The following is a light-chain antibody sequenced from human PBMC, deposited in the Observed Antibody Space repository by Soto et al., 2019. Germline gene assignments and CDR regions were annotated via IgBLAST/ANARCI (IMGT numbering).Light chain of an antibody. V-gene: IGLV2-23*03. CDR1: SSDVGSYNL. CDR2: EGS. CDR3: CSYAGSSTLP. J-gene: IGLJ2*01. Sequence: QSALTQPASVSGSPGQSITISCTGTSSDVGSYNLVSWYQQHPGKAPKLMIYEGSKRPSGVSNRFSGSKSGNTASLTISGLQAEDEADYYCCSYAGSSTLPVGGGTQLTVL.